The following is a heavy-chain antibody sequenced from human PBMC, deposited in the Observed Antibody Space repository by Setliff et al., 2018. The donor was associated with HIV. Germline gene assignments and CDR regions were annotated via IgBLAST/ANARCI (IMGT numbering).Heavy chain of an antibody. CDR3: AAPLRYDSSGYYEEAFDI. D-gene: IGHD3-22*01. CDR2: IVVGSGNT. J-gene: IGHJ3*02. Sequence: SVKVSCKASGFTFTSSAVQWVRQARGQRLEWIGWIVVGSGNTNYAQKFQERGTITRDMSTSTAYMELSSLRSEDTAVYYCAAPLRYDSSGYYEEAFDIWGQGTMVTVSS. CDR1: GFTFTSSA. V-gene: IGHV1-58*01.